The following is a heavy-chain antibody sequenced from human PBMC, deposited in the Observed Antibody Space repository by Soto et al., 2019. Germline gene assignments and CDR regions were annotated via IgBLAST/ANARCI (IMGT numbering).Heavy chain of an antibody. CDR3: AKGRDYKGFYYYYYMDV. CDR2: ISGSGGST. J-gene: IGHJ6*03. Sequence: PGGSLRLSCAASGFTFSSYAMSWVRQAPGKGLEWVSAISGSGGSTYYADSVKGRFTISRDNSKNTLYLQMNSLRAEDTAVYYCAKGRDYKGFYYYYYMDVWGKGTTVTVSS. D-gene: IGHD4-4*01. V-gene: IGHV3-23*01. CDR1: GFTFSSYA.